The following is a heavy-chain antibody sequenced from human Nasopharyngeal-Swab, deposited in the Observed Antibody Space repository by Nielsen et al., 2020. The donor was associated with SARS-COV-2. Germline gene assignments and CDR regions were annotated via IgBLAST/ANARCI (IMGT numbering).Heavy chain of an antibody. J-gene: IGHJ6*02. D-gene: IGHD3-3*01. V-gene: IGHV3-74*01. CDR1: VFTFSSYW. CDR2: INSDGSRT. Sequence: GESLKISCAASVFTFSSYWMHWVRQAPGKGLVWVSRINSDGSRTSYADSVKGRFTISRDNAKNTLYLQMNSLRAEDTAVYYCARDGLDYDFWSAYFMDVWGQGTTVTVSS. CDR3: ARDGLDYDFWSAYFMDV.